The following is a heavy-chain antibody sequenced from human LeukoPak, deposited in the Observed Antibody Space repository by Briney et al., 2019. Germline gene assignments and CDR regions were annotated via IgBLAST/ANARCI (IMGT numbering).Heavy chain of an antibody. CDR1: GGTFSSYA. CDR3: ASTAPGYCSSTSCYTGRPYYYYGMDV. CDR2: IIPILGIA. Sequence: EASVKVSCKASGGTFSSYAISWVRQAPGQGLEWMGRIIPILGIANYAQKFQGRVTITADKSTSTAYMELSSLRSEDTAVYYCASTAPGYCSSTSCYTGRPYYYYGMDVWGQGTTVTVSS. D-gene: IGHD2-2*02. J-gene: IGHJ6*02. V-gene: IGHV1-69*04.